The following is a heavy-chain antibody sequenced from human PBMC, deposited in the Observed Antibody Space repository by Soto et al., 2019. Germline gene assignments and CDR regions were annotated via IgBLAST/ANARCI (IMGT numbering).Heavy chain of an antibody. Sequence: GGSLRLSCAASGFTFGSYGMHWVRQAPGKGLEWVAVISYDGSNKYYADSVKGRFTISRDNSKNTLYLQMNSLRAEDTAVYYCAKDMGGGLYCSGGSCYGVFDAFDIWGQGTMVTVSS. CDR1: GFTFGSYG. D-gene: IGHD2-15*01. V-gene: IGHV3-30*18. J-gene: IGHJ3*02. CDR2: ISYDGSNK. CDR3: AKDMGGGLYCSGGSCYGVFDAFDI.